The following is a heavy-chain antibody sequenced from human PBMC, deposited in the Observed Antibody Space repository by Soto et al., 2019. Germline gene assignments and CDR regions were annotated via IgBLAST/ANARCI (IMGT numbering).Heavy chain of an antibody. Sequence: QVQLVESGGSVVQPGRSLRLSCEASGFTFTSYAMHWVRQAPGKGLEWVAVISYDGINEYYADSVKGRFTISRDNSKNTRVLKMSSLSVEDTAVYDGARDRLRLGELSLIGYFDYWGQGTLVTVSS. CDR1: GFTFTSYA. CDR3: ARDRLRLGELSLIGYFDY. J-gene: IGHJ4*02. CDR2: ISYDGINE. V-gene: IGHV3-30*15. D-gene: IGHD3-16*02.